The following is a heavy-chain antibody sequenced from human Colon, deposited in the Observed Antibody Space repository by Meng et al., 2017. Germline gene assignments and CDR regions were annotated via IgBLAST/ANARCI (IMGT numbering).Heavy chain of an antibody. J-gene: IGHJ2*01. CDR3: VQSDLYDWYFDL. CDR2: IYWDDDK. D-gene: IGHD3-22*01. Sequence: QITLKGSGPTLVKSTQTLTLTCTFSGFSLTTSGLGVGWIRRPPGKALEWLALIYWDDDKRYRPSLESRLTITKDTSKNQVVLTVTSMDPVDTATYYCVQSDLYDWYFDLWGRGTLVTVSS. CDR1: GFSLTTSGLG. V-gene: IGHV2-5*02.